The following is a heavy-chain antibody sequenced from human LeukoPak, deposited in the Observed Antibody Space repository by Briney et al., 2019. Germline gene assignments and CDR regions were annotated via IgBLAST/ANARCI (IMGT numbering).Heavy chain of an antibody. D-gene: IGHD3-10*01. V-gene: IGHV3-23*01. CDR3: AKRGVVIRGILVIGYHQEAYHYDF. CDR2: ISGSGGST. CDR1: GFTFSSYA. Sequence: GGSLRLSCAASGFTFSSYAMTWVRQAPGRGLEWVSAISGSGGSTYYADSVKGRFTISRDNSKNTLYLQMNSLRAEDTAVYYCAKRGVVIRGILVIGYHQEAYHYDFWGQGVMVTVSS. J-gene: IGHJ4*02.